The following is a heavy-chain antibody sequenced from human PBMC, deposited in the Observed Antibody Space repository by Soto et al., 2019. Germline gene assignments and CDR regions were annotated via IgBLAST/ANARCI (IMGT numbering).Heavy chain of an antibody. CDR1: GVSVSGGIYL. D-gene: IGHD5-12*01. Sequence: PSETLSLTCVVSGVSVSGGIYLWSWIRQSPGKGLEWIGYIEDSGSTICNPSLKSRVTMSLDTSKNQFSLQLSSVTTADTAVYYCARRIVATETFDYWGQGTLVTVYS. CDR3: ARRIVATETFDY. CDR2: IEDSGST. V-gene: IGHV4-61*01. J-gene: IGHJ4*02.